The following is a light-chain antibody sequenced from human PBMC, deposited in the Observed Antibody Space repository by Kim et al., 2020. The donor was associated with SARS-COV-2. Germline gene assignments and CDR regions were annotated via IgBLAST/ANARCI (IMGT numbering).Light chain of an antibody. CDR2: HAS. V-gene: IGKV3-20*01. CDR3: QQYGATPLT. Sequence: EIVLTQSPGTLSLSPGESATLSCRASQTVTNNYLAWYQHKPGQAPRLLIYHASFRAIGIPERFSGSGSGTAFTLTISRLEPEDFAVFYCQQYGATPLTFGGGTKVDIK. J-gene: IGKJ4*01. CDR1: QTVTNNY.